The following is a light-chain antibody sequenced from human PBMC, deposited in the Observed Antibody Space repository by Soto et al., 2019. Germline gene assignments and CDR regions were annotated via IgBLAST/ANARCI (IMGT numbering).Light chain of an antibody. Sequence: DIVLTQSPAPLSLSPGERATLSCKASQSVSSYLAWYQQKPGQAPRLIIYDVSNRATGTPARFSGSGSGTDFTLTISSLEPEDFAVYYCQQRSSWPLTLGGGTKVDIK. V-gene: IGKV3-11*01. J-gene: IGKJ4*01. CDR3: QQRSSWPLT. CDR1: QSVSSY. CDR2: DVS.